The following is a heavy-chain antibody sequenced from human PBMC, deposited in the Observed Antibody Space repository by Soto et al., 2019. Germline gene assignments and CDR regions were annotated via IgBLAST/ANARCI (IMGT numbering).Heavy chain of an antibody. J-gene: IGHJ6*02. V-gene: IGHV1-69*13. CDR3: ASTSYDSSGYFTGVRYGMDV. Sequence: ASVKVSCKASGGTFSSYAISWVRQAPGQGLEWMGGIIPIFGTANYAQKFQGRVTITADESTSTAYMELSSLRSEDTAVYYCASTSYDSSGYFTGVRYGMDVWGQGTTVTVSS. CDR2: IIPIFGTA. D-gene: IGHD3-22*01. CDR1: GGTFSSYA.